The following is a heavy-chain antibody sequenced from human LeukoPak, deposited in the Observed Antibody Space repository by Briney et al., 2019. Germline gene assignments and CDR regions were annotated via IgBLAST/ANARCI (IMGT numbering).Heavy chain of an antibody. CDR3: ARDAYDSSGYSAFDI. D-gene: IGHD3-22*01. Sequence: SETLSLTCTVPGGSISSYYWSWIRQPPGKGLEWIGYIYYSGTTNYNPSLKSRVTISVDTSKNQFSLKLSSVTAADTAVYYCARDAYDSSGYSAFDIWGQGTMVTVSS. V-gene: IGHV4-59*12. J-gene: IGHJ3*02. CDR1: GGSISSYY. CDR2: IYYSGTT.